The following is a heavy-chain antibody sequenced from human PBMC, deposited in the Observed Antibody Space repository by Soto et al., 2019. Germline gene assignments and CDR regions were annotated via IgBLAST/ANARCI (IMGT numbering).Heavy chain of an antibody. CDR2: IKQDGSEK. CDR1: GFTFSSYW. V-gene: IGHV3-7*01. CDR3: ARGDYYDLWSGYYRVDAFDI. D-gene: IGHD3-3*01. J-gene: IGHJ3*02. Sequence: PGGSLRLSCAASGFTFSSYWMSWVRQAPGKGLEWVANIKQDGSEKYYVDSVKGRFTISRDNAKNSLYLQMNSLRAEDTAVYYCARGDYYDLWSGYYRVDAFDIWGQGTMVTVSS.